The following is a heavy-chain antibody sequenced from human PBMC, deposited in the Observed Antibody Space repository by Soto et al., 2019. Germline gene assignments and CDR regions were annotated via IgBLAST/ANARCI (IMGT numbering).Heavy chain of an antibody. Sequence: QVQLVQTGAEVKMPGASVKLSCKASGYNFTTYYIHWVRQAPGQGLEWMGMIVQTGGSTTYTQRFHGRVTMTRDTSTSTLFMKLSSLKSEDTTVYYCTRVPSRATIDDYWGHGNLVTVSS. J-gene: IGHJ4*01. V-gene: IGHV1-46*01. CDR2: IVQTGGST. CDR3: TRVPSRATIDDY. D-gene: IGHD3-9*01. CDR1: GYNFTTYY.